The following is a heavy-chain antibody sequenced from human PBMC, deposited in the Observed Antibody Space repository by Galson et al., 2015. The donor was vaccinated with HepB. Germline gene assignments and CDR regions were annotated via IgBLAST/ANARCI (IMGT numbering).Heavy chain of an antibody. CDR1: GYSFTSYW. Sequence: QSGAEVKKPGESLKISCTGSGYSFTSYWIGWVRQMPGKGLEWMGIIYPGDSDTRYSPSFQGQVTISADKSISTAYLQWSSLKASDTAMYYCARLSTGYSSGWATPALGYYYYGMDVWGQGTTVTVSS. CDR2: IYPGDSDT. J-gene: IGHJ6*02. D-gene: IGHD6-19*01. V-gene: IGHV5-51*01. CDR3: ARLSTGYSSGWATPALGYYYYGMDV.